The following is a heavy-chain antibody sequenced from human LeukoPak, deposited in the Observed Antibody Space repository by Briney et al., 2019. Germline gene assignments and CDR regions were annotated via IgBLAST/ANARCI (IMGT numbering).Heavy chain of an antibody. CDR1: GFTFSSYS. CDR2: ISSSSSYI. V-gene: IGHV3-21*01. Sequence: GGSLRLSCAASGFTFSSYSMNWVRQAPGKGLEWVSSISSSSSYIYYADSVKGRFTISRDNAKNSLYLQMNSLRAEDTAVYYCARDGGSGIAFDIWGQGTMVTVSS. CDR3: ARDGGSGIAFDI. D-gene: IGHD3-10*01. J-gene: IGHJ3*02.